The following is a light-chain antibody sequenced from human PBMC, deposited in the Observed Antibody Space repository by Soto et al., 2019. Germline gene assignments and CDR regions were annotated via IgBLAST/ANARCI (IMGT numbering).Light chain of an antibody. J-gene: IGKJ5*01. Sequence: EIVMPQSPASLSVSPGERVTLSCRASQSIRSDLAWYQHKPGQAPRLLMYGASTRATGTPVRFSGSGSGTKFTLTISSLQSEDFAVYFCHQYNNWPPITFGQGTRLEIK. CDR1: QSIRSD. CDR2: GAS. V-gene: IGKV3-15*01. CDR3: HQYNNWPPIT.